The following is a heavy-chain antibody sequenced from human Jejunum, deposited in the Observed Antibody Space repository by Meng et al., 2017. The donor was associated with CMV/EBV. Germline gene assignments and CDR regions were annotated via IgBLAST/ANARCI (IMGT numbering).Heavy chain of an antibody. J-gene: IGHJ4*01. D-gene: IGHD4-11*01. CDR2: FYISGRST. CDR1: GFTFTDYA. CDR3: ATDLRLTTNY. V-gene: IGHV3-23*05. Sequence: CAASGFTFTDYAMNWVRQAPGKGLEWISVFYISGRSTYYADSVKGRFTISRDNSKSTLYLQMNSLRSEDTAIYYCATDLRLTTNYWGHGTLVTVSS.